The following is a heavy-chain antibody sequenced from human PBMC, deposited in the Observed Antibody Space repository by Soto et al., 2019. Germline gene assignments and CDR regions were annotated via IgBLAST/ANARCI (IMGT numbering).Heavy chain of an antibody. CDR1: GGSIRSGGYY. CDR3: ARSPPGINAFDY. D-gene: IGHD3-10*01. Sequence: QVQLQASGPGLVKPSQTVSLTCTVSGGSIRSGGYYWSWIRQHPGQGLEWIGYTYYSGSTYYNPSLKTRVTITVDKSKNQGTLQLSSVTAADTAVYYGARSPPGINAFDYWGQGTLVTVSS. J-gene: IGHJ4*02. CDR2: TYYSGST. V-gene: IGHV4-31*03.